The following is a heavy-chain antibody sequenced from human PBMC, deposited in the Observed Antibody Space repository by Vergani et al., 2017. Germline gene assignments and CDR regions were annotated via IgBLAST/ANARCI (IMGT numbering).Heavy chain of an antibody. V-gene: IGHV4-59*01. Sequence: QVQLQESGPGLVKPSETLSLTCTVSGGSISSYYWSWIRQPPGKGLAWIGYIYYSGSTNSNPSLKSRVTISVDTSKNQFSLKLSSVTAADTAVYYCARGWSDLWRGYYGYFDYWGQGTLVTVSS. CDR1: GGSISSYY. CDR3: ARGWSDLWRGYYGYFDY. J-gene: IGHJ4*02. CDR2: IYYSGST. D-gene: IGHD3-3*01.